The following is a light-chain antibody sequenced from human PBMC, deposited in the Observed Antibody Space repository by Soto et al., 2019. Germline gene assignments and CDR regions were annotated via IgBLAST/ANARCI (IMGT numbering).Light chain of an antibody. Sequence: EIVSTQSPCTLSPPPWQRAPIACWASQSVSSSYLTWYQQKPGQAPRTLIYGAANRARGIPDRFAGRGSGTDFNLTISSLQPEDVAVYYCQQYYSTPRKFGGGAKVDI. V-gene: IGKV3-20*01. CDR2: GAA. J-gene: IGKJ4*02. CDR1: QSVSSSY. CDR3: QQYYSTPRK.